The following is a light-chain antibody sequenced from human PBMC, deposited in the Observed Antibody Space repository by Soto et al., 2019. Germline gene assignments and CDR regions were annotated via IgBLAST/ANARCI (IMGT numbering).Light chain of an antibody. CDR2: EVT. Sequence: QSALTQPASVSGSPGQSITISCTGTSGDVGSYNLVAWYQQHPNKAPKLMIYEVTKRPSGVSNRFSGSKSGNTASLTISGLQAEDEADYYCCSYAGSSTHVVFGGGTKLTVL. J-gene: IGLJ2*01. CDR3: CSYAGSSTHVV. CDR1: SGDVGSYNL. V-gene: IGLV2-23*02.